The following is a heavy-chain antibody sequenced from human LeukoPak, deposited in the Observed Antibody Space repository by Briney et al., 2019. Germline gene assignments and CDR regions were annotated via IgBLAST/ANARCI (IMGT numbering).Heavy chain of an antibody. J-gene: IGHJ4*02. Sequence: ASVKVSCKACGYTFISCYIHWVRQAPGQGLEWMGIINPSGGRTGNAQKSQGRATMTRDMSRSTVYMELSRLRSDDTAVYYCARLGDIVAPMVWGQGTLVTVSS. CDR2: INPSGGRT. V-gene: IGHV1-46*01. CDR1: GYTFISCY. D-gene: IGHD5-12*01. CDR3: ARLGDIVAPMV.